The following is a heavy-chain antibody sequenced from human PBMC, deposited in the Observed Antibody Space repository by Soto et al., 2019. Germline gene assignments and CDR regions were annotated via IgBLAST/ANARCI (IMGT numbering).Heavy chain of an antibody. CDR2: INSDGSST. CDR3: ARAGDQLLLYAFDT. D-gene: IGHD2-2*01. Sequence: GGSLRLSCAASGFTFSSYWMHWVRQAPGKGLVWVSRINSDGSSTSYADSVKGRFTISRDNAKNSLYLQMNSLRAEDTAVYYCARAGDQLLLYAFDTWGQGTLVTVSS. V-gene: IGHV3-74*01. J-gene: IGHJ3*02. CDR1: GFTFSSYW.